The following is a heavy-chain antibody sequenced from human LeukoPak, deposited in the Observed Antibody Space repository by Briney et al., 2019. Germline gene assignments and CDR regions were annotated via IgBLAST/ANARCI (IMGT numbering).Heavy chain of an antibody. J-gene: IGHJ4*02. CDR3: RSGGAAPGSFDN. CDR2: IKYDGSEE. D-gene: IGHD6-13*01. CDR1: GFTFSDCW. V-gene: IGHV3-7*01. Sequence: GSLRLSCAASGFTFSDCWMSWMRQAPGKGLEWVANIKYDGSEEYYVDSVKGRFTISRDNAENSLYLQLSSLRVEDTAVYYCRSGGAAPGSFDNWGQGTLVTVSP.